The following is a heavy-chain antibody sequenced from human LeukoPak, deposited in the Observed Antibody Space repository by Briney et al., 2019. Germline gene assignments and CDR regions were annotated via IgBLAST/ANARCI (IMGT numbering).Heavy chain of an antibody. CDR1: GYTFTSYY. Sequence: EASVTVSCTASGYTFTSYYMHWVRQAPGQGLEWMGIINPSGGSTSYAQKFQGRVTITRDTSAGTAYMELSSLRSEDTAVYYCACGWSYFDYWGQGTLVTVSS. CDR3: ACGWSYFDY. V-gene: IGHV1-46*01. J-gene: IGHJ4*02. CDR2: INPSGGST. D-gene: IGHD6-19*01.